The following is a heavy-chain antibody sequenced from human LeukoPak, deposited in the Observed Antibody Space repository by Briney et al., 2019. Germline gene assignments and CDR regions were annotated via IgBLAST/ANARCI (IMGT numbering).Heavy chain of an antibody. J-gene: IGHJ3*02. Sequence: GASVKVSFKASGYTFTAYYMHWVRQAPGQGGEGMGWINPNSGGTNYAQKFQGRVTMTSDTSITTAYMELSRLRSDDTAVYYCARDYYDSSGFGAFDIWGQGTMVTVSS. CDR3: ARDYYDSSGFGAFDI. V-gene: IGHV1-2*02. CDR1: GYTFTAYY. D-gene: IGHD3-22*01. CDR2: INPNSGGT.